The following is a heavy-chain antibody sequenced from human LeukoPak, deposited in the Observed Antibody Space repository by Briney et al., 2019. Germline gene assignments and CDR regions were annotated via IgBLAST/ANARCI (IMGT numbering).Heavy chain of an antibody. CDR2: INDNGAGT. J-gene: IGHJ6*03. V-gene: IGHV3-23*01. Sequence: GGSLRLSCAASGFTFSSYAMSWVRQAPGKGLKWVSTINDNGAGTYYADSVKGRFTISGDNSYNTMSLQMNSLRDEDAGVYYCAKGLRTGVGPYKGYHYYMDVWGKGATVTVSS. CDR1: GFTFSSYA. D-gene: IGHD3-10*01. CDR3: AKGLRTGVGPYKGYHYYMDV.